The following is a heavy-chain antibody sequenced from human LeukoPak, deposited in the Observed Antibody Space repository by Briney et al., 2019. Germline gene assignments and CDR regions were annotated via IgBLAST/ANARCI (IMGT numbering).Heavy chain of an antibody. CDR2: INPYSGAT. CDR3: ARAHIGNDLFIDY. Sequence: ASVKVSCKASGYTFTGYYMYWVRQAPGQGLEWMGWINPYSGATNYAQKFQGRVTMTRDTSISTAYMDLSSLKSDDTAVCYCARAHIGNDLFIDYWGQGTLVTVSS. D-gene: IGHD2-21*01. CDR1: GYTFTGYY. V-gene: IGHV1-2*02. J-gene: IGHJ4*02.